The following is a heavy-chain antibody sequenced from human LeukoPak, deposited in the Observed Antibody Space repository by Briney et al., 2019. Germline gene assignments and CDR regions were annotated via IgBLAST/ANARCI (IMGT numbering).Heavy chain of an antibody. Sequence: GGSLRLSCAASGFTFSNFGMHWVRQAPGKGLEWVAFIRFDGTSEFYADSVKARFTISRDNSQNTLYLQMNSLRAEDTAVYYCAGRGSGSYFDYWGQGTLVTVSS. CDR3: AGRGSGSYFDY. V-gene: IGHV3-30*02. CDR2: IRFDGTSE. J-gene: IGHJ4*02. D-gene: IGHD3-10*01. CDR1: GFTFSNFG.